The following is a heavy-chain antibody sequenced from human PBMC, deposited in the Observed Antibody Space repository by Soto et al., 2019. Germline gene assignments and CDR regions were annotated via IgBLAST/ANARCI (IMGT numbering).Heavy chain of an antibody. J-gene: IGHJ4*02. D-gene: IGHD6-13*01. Sequence: PSETLSLTCTVSGGSISSYYWSWIRQPPGKGLEWIGYIYHSGSTKYNPSLKSRITISVDTSKNQFSLKLSSVTAADTAVYYCATGHSSSWYYFDYWGQGALVTVS. CDR1: GGSISSYY. CDR3: ATGHSSSWYYFDY. V-gene: IGHV4-59*01. CDR2: IYHSGST.